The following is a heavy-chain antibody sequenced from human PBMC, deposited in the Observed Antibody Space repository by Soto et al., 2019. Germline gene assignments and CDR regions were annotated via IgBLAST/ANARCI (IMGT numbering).Heavy chain of an antibody. CDR1: GLTLSTND. CDR3: VKDNNWDDPR. D-gene: IGHD1-1*01. CDR2: IIYNSDTT. Sequence: GGSLRLSCVTSGLTLSTNDITWVRQAPGKGLEWVSIIIYNSDTTFYADSVKGRFTVSRDNSKNTLYLQMNSLRAADTAIYYCVKDNNWDDPRWGRGTLVTFSS. J-gene: IGHJ4*02. V-gene: IGHV3-23*01.